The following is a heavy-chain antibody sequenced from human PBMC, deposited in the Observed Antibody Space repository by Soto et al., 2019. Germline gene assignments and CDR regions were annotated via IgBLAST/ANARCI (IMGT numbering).Heavy chain of an antibody. J-gene: IGHJ6*02. V-gene: IGHV4-59*01. CDR2: IYYSGSA. Sequence: SETLSLTCAVPGGSISSYYWNWIRQPPGQGLEWIGYIYYSGSATYNPSLRSRVTISVDTSKNQFSLRLSSVTAADTAVYYCARAHSLDVWGQGTTVTVSS. CDR1: GGSISSYY. D-gene: IGHD3-3*02. CDR3: ARAHSLDV.